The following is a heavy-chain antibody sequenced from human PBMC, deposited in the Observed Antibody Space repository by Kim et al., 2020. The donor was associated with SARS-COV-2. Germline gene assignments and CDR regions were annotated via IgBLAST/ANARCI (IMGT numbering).Heavy chain of an antibody. V-gene: IGHV4-59*01. D-gene: IGHD3-10*01. J-gene: IGHJ4*02. Sequence: PSLKSRVIISGDTSKNQFSLKRSSVTPADTAVYYCARDGYYGSGSYSSFDYWGQGTLVTVSS. CDR3: ARDGYYGSGSYSSFDY.